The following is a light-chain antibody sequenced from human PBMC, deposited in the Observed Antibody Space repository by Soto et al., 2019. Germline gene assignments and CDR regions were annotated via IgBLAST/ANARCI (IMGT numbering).Light chain of an antibody. CDR3: QQYENLPIT. V-gene: IGKV1-33*01. J-gene: IGKJ5*01. Sequence: DIQMTQSPSSLSASVGDRVTITCRASQSISNSLNWYQRKLGKVPKVLIYGASSLQRGVPSRFSGSGSGTEFTFTISSLQPEDVATYYCQQYENLPITFGQGTRMEIK. CDR2: GAS. CDR1: QSISNS.